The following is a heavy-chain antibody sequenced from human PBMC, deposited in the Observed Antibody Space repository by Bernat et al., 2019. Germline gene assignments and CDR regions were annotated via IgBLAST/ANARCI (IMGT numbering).Heavy chain of an antibody. D-gene: IGHD6-13*01. V-gene: IGHV1-18*01. CDR3: ARDVSTAADGFYFEY. Sequence: QVQLVQSGAEVKKPGASVRVSCKASGYTCTSDGFSWVRQAPGQGLAWMGWISTYNGNTNYAQKLQDRVTRTTDTATRTAYMELRSRRSDVTAMYSCARDVSTAADGFYFEYWGQGNLVTVSS. CDR1: GYTCTSDG. CDR2: ISTYNGNT. J-gene: IGHJ4*02.